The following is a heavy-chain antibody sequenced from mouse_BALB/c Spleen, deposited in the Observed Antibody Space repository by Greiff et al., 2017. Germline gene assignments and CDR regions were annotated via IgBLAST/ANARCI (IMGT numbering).Heavy chain of an antibody. J-gene: IGHJ3*01. Sequence: EVMLVESGGGLVQPGGSRKLSCAASGFTFSSFGMHWVRQAPEKGLEWVAYISSGSSTIYYADTVKGRFTISRDNPKNTLFLQMTSLRSEDTAMYYCARSMITTGAWFAYWGQGTLVTVSA. D-gene: IGHD2-4*01. CDR2: ISSGSSTI. V-gene: IGHV5-17*02. CDR1: GFTFSSFG. CDR3: ARSMITTGAWFAY.